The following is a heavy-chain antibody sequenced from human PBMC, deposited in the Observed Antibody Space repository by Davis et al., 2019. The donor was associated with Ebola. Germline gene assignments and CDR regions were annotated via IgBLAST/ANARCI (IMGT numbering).Heavy chain of an antibody. CDR1: GFTFGDYW. CDR2: IKYDGSDK. D-gene: IGHD6-19*01. CDR3: AKDSGWQMSP. Sequence: GESLKISCAASGFTFGDYWMTWVRQAPGKGLEWVGKIKYDGSDKYYVDSVKGRFTISRDNAENSLFLQMNSLRVEDTAVYYCAKDSGWQMSPWGQGTLVTVSS. V-gene: IGHV3-7*01. J-gene: IGHJ5*02.